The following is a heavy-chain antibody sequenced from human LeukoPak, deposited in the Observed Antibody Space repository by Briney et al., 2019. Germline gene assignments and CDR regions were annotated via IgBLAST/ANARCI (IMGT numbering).Heavy chain of an antibody. V-gene: IGHV3-23*01. J-gene: IGHJ4*02. Sequence: GGSLRLSCAASGFTFSSYEMSWVRQAPGKGPEWVSAISGSGSSTYYADSVKGRFTISRDSSKNALYLQMNSLRAEDTAVYYCAKVGMTTVTTGPKYFDYWGQGTLVTVSS. D-gene: IGHD4-17*01. CDR3: AKVGMTTVTTGPKYFDY. CDR1: GFTFSSYE. CDR2: ISGSGSST.